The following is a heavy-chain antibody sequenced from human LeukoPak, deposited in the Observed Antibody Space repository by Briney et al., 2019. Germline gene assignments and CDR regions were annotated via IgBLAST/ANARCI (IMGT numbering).Heavy chain of an antibody. CDR3: ATHDFSGAYYFDY. J-gene: IGHJ4*02. CDR2: ISGSGSSM. D-gene: IGHD3/OR15-3a*01. CDR1: VFTFSDYY. Sequence: GGSLRLSCAASVFTFSDYYMSWIRQAPGKGLEWISYISGSGSSMYYADSVKGRFTISRDNAKNSLYLQMNSLRAEDTAVYYCATHDFSGAYYFDYWGQGTLVTVSS. V-gene: IGHV3-11*01.